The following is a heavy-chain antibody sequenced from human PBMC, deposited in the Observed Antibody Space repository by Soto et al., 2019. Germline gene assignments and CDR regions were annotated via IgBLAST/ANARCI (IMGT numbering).Heavy chain of an antibody. CDR1: GGSISSSSYY. J-gene: IGHJ6*02. D-gene: IGHD3-10*01. V-gene: IGHV4-39*01. CDR2: IYYSGST. CDR3: ARQGLLWFGESWPREYGMDV. Sequence: SETLSLTCTVSGGSISSSSYYWGWIRQPPGKGLEWIGSIYYSGSTYYNPSLKSRVTISVDTSKNQFSLKLSSVTAADTAVYYCARQGLLWFGESWPREYGMDVSAQGTAVTVSS.